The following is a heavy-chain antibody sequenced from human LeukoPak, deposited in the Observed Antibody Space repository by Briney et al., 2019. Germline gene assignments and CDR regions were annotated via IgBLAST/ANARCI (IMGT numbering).Heavy chain of an antibody. CDR1: GGSISSYY. J-gene: IGHJ5*02. CDR3: ARLYLAVAGINWFDP. V-gene: IGHV4-4*07. D-gene: IGHD6-19*01. CDR2: IYTSGST. Sequence: PSETLSLTCTVSGGSISSYYWSWIRQPAGKGLEWIGRIYTSGSTNYNPSLKSRVTISVDTSKNQFSLKLSSVTAADTAVYYCARLYLAVAGINWFDPWGQGTLVTVSS.